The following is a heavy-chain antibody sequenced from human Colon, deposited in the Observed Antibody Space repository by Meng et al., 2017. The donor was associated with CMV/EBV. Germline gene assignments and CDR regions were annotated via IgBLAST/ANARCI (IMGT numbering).Heavy chain of an antibody. CDR1: GFSFDSYS. CDR2: ISSSSSTI. J-gene: IGHJ4*02. CDR3: AREYRRSFDA. V-gene: IGHV3-48*04. Sequence: GESLKISCVASGFSFDSYSMNWVRQAPGKGLEWLAYISSSSSTIYYADTLKGRFTISRENAQKSLYLQMSSLTVGDTAVYYCAREYRRSFDAWGQGTLVTVSS. D-gene: IGHD3-16*02.